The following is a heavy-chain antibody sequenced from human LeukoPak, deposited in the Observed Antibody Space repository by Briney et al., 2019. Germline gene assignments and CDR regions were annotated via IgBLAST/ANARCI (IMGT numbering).Heavy chain of an antibody. V-gene: IGHV3-48*01. D-gene: IGHD6-25*01. CDR2: ITTSGGAK. CDR1: GFTFSSYS. CDR3: AKTAAPFTLGYFDY. Sequence: GGSLRLTCAASGFTFSSYSMNWVRQAPGKGLEWISYITTSGGAKNYADSVKGRLTISRDNAENSLYLQMNSLRAEDTAVYYCAKTAAPFTLGYFDYWGQGTLVTVSS. J-gene: IGHJ4*02.